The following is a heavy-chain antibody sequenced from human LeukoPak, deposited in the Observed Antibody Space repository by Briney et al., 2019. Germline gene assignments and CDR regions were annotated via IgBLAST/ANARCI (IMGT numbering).Heavy chain of an antibody. Sequence: SVKVFHKVSGDTFSSYTISWVRQAPGQGLVWMGSIIPILGITNCAQMFQDSVTFPADKSTSTDYMELSSLRSEDTAVYYCACSTYYDFWSGYYFYPWGQGTLVTVSS. CDR1: GDTFSSYT. CDR3: ACSTYYDFWSGYYFYP. D-gene: IGHD3-3*01. V-gene: IGHV1-69*02. CDR2: IIPILGIT. J-gene: IGHJ5*02.